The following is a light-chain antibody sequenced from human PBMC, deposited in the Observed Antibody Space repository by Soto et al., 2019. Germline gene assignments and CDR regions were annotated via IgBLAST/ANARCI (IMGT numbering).Light chain of an antibody. CDR1: QSISNT. V-gene: IGKV3-15*01. CDR2: YAS. CDR3: QQYNNWPLT. J-gene: IGKJ4*01. Sequence: EIMMTQSPAALSVSPGERVTLSCRASQSISNTLAWYQQRPGQAPRLLIYYASTRATGIPARFSGSGSGTEFSLTISSLQSEDFAVYHCQQYNNWPLTFGGGTKVEI.